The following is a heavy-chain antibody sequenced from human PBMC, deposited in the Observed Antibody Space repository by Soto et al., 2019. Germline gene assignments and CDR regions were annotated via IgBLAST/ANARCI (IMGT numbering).Heavy chain of an antibody. D-gene: IGHD4-17*01. CDR1: GSSISRGYY. CDR3: ARDDYAQSLEGFDV. J-gene: IGHJ3*01. CDR2: IFHSVIT. V-gene: IGHV4-38-2*02. Sequence: PSETLSLTCAVSGSSISRGYYWGWIRQPPGKGLEWIGSIFHSVITKYNPSLKSRVTISADTSKNQFSLKLRSVTAADTAIYYCARDDYAQSLEGFDVWGQGKMVAVS.